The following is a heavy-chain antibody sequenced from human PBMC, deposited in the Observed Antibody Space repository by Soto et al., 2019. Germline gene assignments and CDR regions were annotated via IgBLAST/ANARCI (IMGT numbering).Heavy chain of an antibody. CDR1: GFTFSSYS. CDR2: ISSSSSYI. J-gene: IGHJ6*02. V-gene: IGHV3-21*04. Sequence: PGGSLRLSCAASGFTFSSYSMNWVRQAPGKGLEWVSSISSSSSYIYYADSVKGRFTISRDNAKNSLYLQMNSLRADDTAVYYCAKDGASGSYPPYYYYGMDVWGQGTTVTVSS. CDR3: AKDGASGSYPPYYYYGMDV. D-gene: IGHD1-26*01.